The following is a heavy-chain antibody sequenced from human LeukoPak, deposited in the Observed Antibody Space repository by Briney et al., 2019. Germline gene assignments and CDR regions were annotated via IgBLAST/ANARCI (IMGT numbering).Heavy chain of an antibody. CDR3: ARSRGRLEDY. CDR1: GFTFSNYW. V-gene: IGHV3-7*03. D-gene: IGHD3-16*01. CDR2: INQDGSEK. J-gene: IGHJ4*02. Sequence: PGGSLRLSCAASGFTFSNYWMSWVRQAPGKGLEWVVNINQDGSEKDYVDSVKGRFTISRDSAKNSLYLQMNSLRVEDTAVYYCARSRGRLEDYWGQGTLVSVSS.